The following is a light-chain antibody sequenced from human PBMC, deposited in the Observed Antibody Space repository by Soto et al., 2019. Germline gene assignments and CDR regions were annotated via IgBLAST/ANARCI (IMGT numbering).Light chain of an antibody. CDR2: DAS. CDR3: QQWSKGPSLT. J-gene: IGKJ4*01. V-gene: IGKV3-11*01. CDR1: QSVGRN. Sequence: EIVLTQSPATLSLSPGEGATLSCRASQSVGRNLAWYQQKPGQAPGLLMYDASKRATGTPARFSASGSGTDFPLTISSLEPEDSAVYYCQQWSKGPSLTFGGGTKVDI.